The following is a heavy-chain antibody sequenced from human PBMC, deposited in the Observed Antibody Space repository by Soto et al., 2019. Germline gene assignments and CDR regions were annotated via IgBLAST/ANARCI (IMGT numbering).Heavy chain of an antibody. CDR3: ARGSTPVGSGAFDI. J-gene: IGHJ3*02. CDR2: IYHSGST. CDR1: GGSISSGGYS. D-gene: IGHD1-26*01. V-gene: IGHV4-30-2*01. Sequence: QLQLQESGSGLVKPSQTLSLTCAVSGGSISSGGYSWSWIRQPPGKGLEWIGYIYHSGSTYYNPSLKSRVTLSVDRSQNQFYLNLNSVTAADTAVYYCARGSTPVGSGAFDIWGQGTMVTVSS.